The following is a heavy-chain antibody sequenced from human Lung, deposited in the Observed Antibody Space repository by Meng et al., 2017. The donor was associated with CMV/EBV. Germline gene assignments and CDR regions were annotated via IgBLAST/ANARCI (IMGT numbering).Heavy chain of an antibody. CDR3: ARERLYQPLWGDALAI. J-gene: IGHJ3*02. D-gene: IGHD2-2*01. CDR2: ISSSRSYI. Sequence: ESLKISXAPSGFSFSSYTLHWVRQAPGKGLEWVASISSSRSYINYADSVKGRFTISRDNAKNSLYLQMSSLRAEDTAVYYCARERLYQPLWGDALAILGRGTXV. CDR1: GFSFSSYT. V-gene: IGHV3-21*01.